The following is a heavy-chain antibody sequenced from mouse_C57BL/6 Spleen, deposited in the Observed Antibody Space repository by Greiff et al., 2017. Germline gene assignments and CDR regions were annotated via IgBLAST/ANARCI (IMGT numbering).Heavy chain of an antibody. D-gene: IGHD1-1*01. CDR3: ARDRYYYGSRDYYYAMDY. CDR1: GFTFRDYY. J-gene: IGHJ4*01. CDR2: INYDGSST. V-gene: IGHV5-16*01. Sequence: EVKLMESEGGLVQPGSSMKLSCTASGFTFRDYYMAWVRQVPEKGLEWVANINYDGSSTYYLDSLKSRFIISRDNAKNILYLQMSSLKSEDTATYYCARDRYYYGSRDYYYAMDYWGQGTSVTVSS.